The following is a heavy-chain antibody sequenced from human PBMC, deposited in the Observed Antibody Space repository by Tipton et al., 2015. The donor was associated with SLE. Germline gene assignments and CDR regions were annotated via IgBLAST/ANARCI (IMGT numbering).Heavy chain of an antibody. J-gene: IGHJ2*01. D-gene: IGHD1-14*01. V-gene: IGHV4-59*11. CDR2: IHYSGVT. CDR1: GASMNGRY. CDR3: ARYHLTDWRLGL. Sequence: TLSLTXSVSGASMNGRYWSWIRQPPGKGLEWIGYIHYSGVTSYNPSLQSRVTISIDTSRNQFSLNLSSVTAADSAVYFCARYHLTDWRLGLWGRGTLVTVSS.